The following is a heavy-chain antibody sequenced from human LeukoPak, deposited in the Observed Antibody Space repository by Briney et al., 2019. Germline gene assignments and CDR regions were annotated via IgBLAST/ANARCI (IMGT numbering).Heavy chain of an antibody. Sequence: SKTLSLTCAVYGGSFSGYYWSWIRQPPGKGLEWIGEINHSGSTNYNPSLKSRVTISVDTSKNQFSLKLSSVTAADTAVYYCARGGVPPKVAATGFPYWGQGTLVTVSS. J-gene: IGHJ4*02. CDR2: INHSGST. CDR1: GGSFSGYY. CDR3: ARGGVPPKVAATGFPY. V-gene: IGHV4-34*01. D-gene: IGHD2-15*01.